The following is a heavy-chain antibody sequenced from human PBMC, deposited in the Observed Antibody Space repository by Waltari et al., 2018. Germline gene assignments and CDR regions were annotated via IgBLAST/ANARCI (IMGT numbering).Heavy chain of an antibody. CDR1: NGSLNNHY. Sequence: QVHLQESGPGLVKPSETLSLTCTVSNGSLNNHYWSWIRQPPGKRMEWIGWINQITGDTNYNPSLESRVIISSDISKNQFSLKLTSVTAADTAIYYWAREGSLYSSTGGWIGPWGQGMLVTVSS. D-gene: IGHD2-2*01. J-gene: IGHJ5*01. V-gene: IGHV4-59*11. CDR3: AREGSLYSSTGGWIGP. CDR2: INQITGDT.